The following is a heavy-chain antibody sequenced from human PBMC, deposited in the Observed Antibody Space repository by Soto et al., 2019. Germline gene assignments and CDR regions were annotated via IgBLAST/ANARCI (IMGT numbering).Heavy chain of an antibody. CDR1: GFPFGENA. CDR3: AKEDTSSGSLDY. J-gene: IGHJ4*02. CDR2: ISDSGATT. Sequence: GSLRLSCAASGFPFGENAMSWVRQAPGKGLEWVSGISDSGATTYYADSVRGRFTISRDNSKNTLYLQMKSLRAEDSASYYCAKEDTSSGSLDYWGRGALVTVSS. D-gene: IGHD6-19*01. V-gene: IGHV3-23*01.